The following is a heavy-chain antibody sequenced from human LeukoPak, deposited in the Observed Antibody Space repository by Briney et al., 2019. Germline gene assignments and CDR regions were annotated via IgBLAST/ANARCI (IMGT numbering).Heavy chain of an antibody. J-gene: IGHJ4*02. V-gene: IGHV3-21*01. CDR1: GFTFSSYS. D-gene: IGHD6-6*01. CDR3: AREGSLAARGDY. Sequence: GGSLRLSCAASGFTFSSYSMNWVRQAPGKGLEWVSSISSSSSYIYYADSVKGRFTISRDNAKNSLYLQMNSLRAEDTAVYYCAREGSLAARGDYWGQGTLVTVSP. CDR2: ISSSSSYI.